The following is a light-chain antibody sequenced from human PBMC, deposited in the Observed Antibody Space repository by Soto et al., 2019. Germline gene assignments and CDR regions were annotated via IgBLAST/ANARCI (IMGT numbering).Light chain of an antibody. V-gene: IGKV3-11*01. CDR3: QQRSNWLFT. CDR1: QSVSSS. J-gene: IGKJ3*01. Sequence: EIVLTQSPATLSLSPGERATLSCRASQSVSSSLAWYQHKPGQAHRLLIYDASNRATGIPAMFSGSGSGTDFTLTISSLEPEDFAVYYCQQRSNWLFTFGPGTTVDIK. CDR2: DAS.